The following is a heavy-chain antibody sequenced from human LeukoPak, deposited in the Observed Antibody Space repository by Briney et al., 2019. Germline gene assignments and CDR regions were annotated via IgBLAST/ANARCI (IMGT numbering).Heavy chain of an antibody. V-gene: IGHV3-48*01. J-gene: IGHJ3*02. CDR2: IDARTGIT. Sequence: PGGSLRLSCATSGFTFTIFGINWVRQAPGKGPEWVSYIDARTGITYYADSVQGRFTISGDNAKESVFLQMNRLRVDDTAVYYCARTYDFGRGPPGDAFDNWGQGTPVTVSS. CDR1: GFTFTIFG. CDR3: ARTYDFGRGPPGDAFDN. D-gene: IGHD3-3*01.